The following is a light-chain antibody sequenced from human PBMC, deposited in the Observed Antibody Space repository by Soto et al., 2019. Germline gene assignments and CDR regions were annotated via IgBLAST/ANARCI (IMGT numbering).Light chain of an antibody. CDR2: DAS. CDR3: QQYDNLPLT. CDR1: QDISNY. Sequence: DIQMTQSPSSLSASVGDRVTITCQASQDISNYLNWYQQKPGKAPKLLIYDASNLETGVPSRFSGSGSGTDFTFTISSXQPEDIATYHCQQYDNLPLTFGGGTKVDTK. J-gene: IGKJ4*01. V-gene: IGKV1-33*01.